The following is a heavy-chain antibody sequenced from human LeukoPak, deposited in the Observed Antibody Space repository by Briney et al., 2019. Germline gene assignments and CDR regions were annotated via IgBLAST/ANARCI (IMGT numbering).Heavy chain of an antibody. D-gene: IGHD5-12*01. J-gene: IGHJ4*02. CDR2: ISSDGNDK. Sequence: GGSLRLSCAASGVTFSSYGMHWVRQAPGKGLEWVALISSDGNDKLYGDSVKGRFTISRDDFKSTLYLQMNSLRAEDTAVYYCTTKVIRGNSGDDYDDWGQGTLVTVSS. V-gene: IGHV3-30*03. CDR1: GVTFSSYG. CDR3: TTKVIRGNSGDDYDD.